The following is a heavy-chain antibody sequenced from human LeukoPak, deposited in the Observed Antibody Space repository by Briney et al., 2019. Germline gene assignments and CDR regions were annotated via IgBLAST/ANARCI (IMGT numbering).Heavy chain of an antibody. CDR3: ARGGLYSSGWYGGDFDY. V-gene: IGHV4-4*02. D-gene: IGHD6-19*01. CDR2: IYHSGST. Sequence: PSETLSLTCAVSGGSISSSNWWSWVRQPPGKGLEWIGEIYHSGSTNYNPSLKSRVTISVDKSKNQVSLKLSSVTAADTTVYYCARGGLYSSGWYGGDFDYWGQGTLVTVSS. CDR1: GGSISSSNW. J-gene: IGHJ4*02.